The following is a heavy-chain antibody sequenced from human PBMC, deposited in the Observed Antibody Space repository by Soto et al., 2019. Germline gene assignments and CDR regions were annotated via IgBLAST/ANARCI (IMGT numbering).Heavy chain of an antibody. CDR2: ITGNSARI. CDR1: DSTIRRYA. V-gene: IGHV3-23*01. D-gene: IGHD2-8*01. CDR3: ANNGDFDYDAFDV. J-gene: IGHJ3*01. Sequence: EVQLLQSGGGVVQPGGSLRLSCAASDSTIRRYAMSWVRQAPGKGLEWVSGITGNSARIYYADSVKGRFSISRDNSKNTLYLQMDTLRAEDTAVYYCANNGDFDYDAFDVWGQGTVVTVSS.